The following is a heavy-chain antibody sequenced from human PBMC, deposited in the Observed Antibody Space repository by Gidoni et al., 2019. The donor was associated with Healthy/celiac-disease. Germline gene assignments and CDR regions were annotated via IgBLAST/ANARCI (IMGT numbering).Heavy chain of an antibody. Sequence: QLQLQESGPGLVKPSETLSLTCTVSGGSISSSSYYWGWIRQPPGKGLEWIGSIYYSGSTYYNPSLKSRVTISVDTSKNQFSLKLSSVTAADTAVYYCARPGYSSGWYFGNAFDIWGQGTMVTVSS. J-gene: IGHJ3*02. V-gene: IGHV4-39*01. CDR1: GGSISSSSYY. D-gene: IGHD6-19*01. CDR3: ARPGYSSGWYFGNAFDI. CDR2: IYYSGST.